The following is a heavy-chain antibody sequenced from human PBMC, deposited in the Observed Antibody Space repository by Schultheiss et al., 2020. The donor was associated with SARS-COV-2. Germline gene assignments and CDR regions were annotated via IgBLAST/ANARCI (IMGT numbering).Heavy chain of an antibody. J-gene: IGHJ4*02. D-gene: IGHD3-3*01. Sequence: GGSLRLSCAASGFTFSSYAMSWVRQAPGKGLEWVAVIWYDGSNKYYADSVKGRFTISRDNSKNTLYLQMNSLRAEDTAVYYCAREGGLYYDFWSGFDYWGQGTLVTVSS. CDR1: GFTFSSYA. CDR2: IWYDGSNK. V-gene: IGHV3-33*08. CDR3: AREGGLYYDFWSGFDY.